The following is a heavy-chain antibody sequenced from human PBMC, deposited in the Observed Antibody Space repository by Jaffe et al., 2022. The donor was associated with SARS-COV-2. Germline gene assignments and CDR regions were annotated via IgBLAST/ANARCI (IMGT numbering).Heavy chain of an antibody. CDR3: AIDMGSGSYRWFDP. V-gene: IGHV3-9*01. CDR2: ISWNSETM. CDR1: GRILNDHA. Sequence: EVQLVESGGGLVQPGRSLRLSCVASGRILNDHAMHWVRQAPGKGLEWVSGISWNSETMAYADSVKGRFTISRDNAKNSLYLQMNSLRPEDTAFYYCAIDMGSGSYRWFDPWGQGTLVTVSS. D-gene: IGHD3-10*01. J-gene: IGHJ5*02.